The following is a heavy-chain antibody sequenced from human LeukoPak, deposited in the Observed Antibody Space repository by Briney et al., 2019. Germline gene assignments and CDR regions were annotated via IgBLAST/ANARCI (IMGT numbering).Heavy chain of an antibody. V-gene: IGHV4-59*01. CDR3: ASLYSGSYDTGSFDYFNY. CDR2: MYYSEST. Sequence: ASETLSLTCTVSGGSISSYYWSWIRQPPGKGLEWIGYMYYSESTNYNPSLKSRVTISADTSKNQFSLKLSSVTAADTAMYYCASLYSGSYDTGSFDYFNYWGQGTLVTVSS. D-gene: IGHD1-26*01. J-gene: IGHJ4*02. CDR1: GGSISSYY.